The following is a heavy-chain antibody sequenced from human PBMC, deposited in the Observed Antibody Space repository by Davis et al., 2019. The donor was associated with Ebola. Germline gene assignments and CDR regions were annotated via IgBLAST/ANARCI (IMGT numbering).Heavy chain of an antibody. D-gene: IGHD3-16*01. CDR2: ISDDGAST. Sequence: GESLKISCVASGFTFTTSTMHWVRQVPGKGLEWVSLISDDGASTYYADSVKGRFVVSRDNNKNSLHLQMNTLTTEDSGLYFCTKDQGRNLYLFDSWGLGTLVTVSS. J-gene: IGHJ4*02. V-gene: IGHV3-43*02. CDR1: GFTFTTST. CDR3: TKDQGRNLYLFDS.